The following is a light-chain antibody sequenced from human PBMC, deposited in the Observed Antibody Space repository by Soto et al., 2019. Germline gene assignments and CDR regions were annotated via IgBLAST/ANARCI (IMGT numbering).Light chain of an antibody. CDR2: DAS. V-gene: IGKV3-11*01. Sequence: EMVLTQSPATLSLSPGERATLSCRASQSVSSYLAWYQQKPGQAPRLLIYDASNRATGIPARFSGSGSGTDFTLTISSLEPEDFEVYYCQQRSNWPPGWTFGQGTKVDIK. CDR1: QSVSSY. CDR3: QQRSNWPPGWT. J-gene: IGKJ1*01.